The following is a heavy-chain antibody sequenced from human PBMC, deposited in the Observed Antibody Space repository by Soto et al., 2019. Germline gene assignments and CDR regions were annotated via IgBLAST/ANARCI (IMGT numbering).Heavy chain of an antibody. CDR3: ASRYCSSTSCYDAFDI. J-gene: IGHJ3*02. V-gene: IGHV3-7*01. CDR2: IKQDGSEK. CDR1: VFTFSSYW. Sequence: GGSLRLSCAASVFTFSSYWMSWVRQAPGKGLEWVANIKQDGSEKYYVDSVKGRFTISRDNAKNSLYLQMNSLRAEDTAVYYCASRYCSSTSCYDAFDIWGQGTMVTVSS. D-gene: IGHD2-2*01.